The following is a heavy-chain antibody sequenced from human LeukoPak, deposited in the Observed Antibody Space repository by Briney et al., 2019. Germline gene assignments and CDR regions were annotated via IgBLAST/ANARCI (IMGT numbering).Heavy chain of an antibody. CDR1: GYTFTSYG. CDR2: ISAYNGNT. D-gene: IGHD3-10*01. Sequence: ASVKVSCKASGYTFTSYGISWVRQAPGQGLEWMGWISAYNGNTNYAQKLQGRVTITADESTSTAYMELSSLRSGDTAIYYCAKDLMRDRWFGESWGQGTLVIVSS. CDR3: AKDLMRDRWFGES. J-gene: IGHJ5*02. V-gene: IGHV1-18*01.